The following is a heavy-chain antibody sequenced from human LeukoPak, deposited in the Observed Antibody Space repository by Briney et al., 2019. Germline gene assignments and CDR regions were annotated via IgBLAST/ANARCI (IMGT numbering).Heavy chain of an antibody. CDR2: IYCIGST. D-gene: IGHD6-13*01. J-gene: IGHJ4*02. V-gene: IGHV4-59*01. Sequence: PSETLSLTCTVSGGSISSYYWSWIRQPPGKGLEWIGYIYCIGSTNYNPSLKSRVTISVDTSKNQFSLKLSSVTAADTAVYYCARGASIAAAGPFDYWGQGTLVTVSS. CDR1: GGSISSYY. CDR3: ARGASIAAAGPFDY.